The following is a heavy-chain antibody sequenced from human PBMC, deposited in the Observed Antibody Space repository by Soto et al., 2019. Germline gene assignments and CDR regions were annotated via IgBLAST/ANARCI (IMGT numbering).Heavy chain of an antibody. V-gene: IGHV5-10-1*01. CDR2: IDPSDSYT. J-gene: IGHJ6*02. CDR3: ARHRSCSSTSCYMDYYYYGMDV. CDR1: GYSFTSYW. Sequence: GESLKISCKGSGYSFTSYWISWVRQMPGKGLEWMGRIDPSDSYTNYSPSFQGHVTISADKSISTAYLQWSSLKASDTAMYYCARHRSCSSTSCYMDYYYYGMDVWGQGTTVTVSS. D-gene: IGHD2-2*02.